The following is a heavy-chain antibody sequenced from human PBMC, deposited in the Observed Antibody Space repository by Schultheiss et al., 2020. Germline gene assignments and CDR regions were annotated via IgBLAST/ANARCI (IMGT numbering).Heavy chain of an antibody. CDR3: AREGMRGIAARHAFDI. J-gene: IGHJ3*02. Sequence: ASVKVSCKASGYTFTGYYMHWVRQAPGQGLEWMGGIMPMFNTAYYAQKFQGRVTMTRDTSTSTAYMELSSLRSEDTAVYYCAREGMRGIAARHAFDIWGQGTTGTV. CDR1: GYTFTGYY. CDR2: IMPMFNTA. D-gene: IGHD6-6*01. V-gene: IGHV1-46*01.